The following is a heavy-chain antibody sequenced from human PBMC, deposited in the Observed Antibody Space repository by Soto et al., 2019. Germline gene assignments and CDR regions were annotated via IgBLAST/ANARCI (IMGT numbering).Heavy chain of an antibody. CDR2: MIHDGSKK. D-gene: IGHD6-13*01. Sequence: QVQLVESGGEVVKPGRSLRLSCEASGFTFSSYGISWVRQAPGKGLEWVAVMIHDGSKKNYADSVKGRFTIARDNSKNTLYPQMNSLSTEDTDEKDGGGWAAGPYYYYSGMDVWGQGTTVTVSS. CDR1: GFTFSSYG. J-gene: IGHJ6*02. V-gene: IGHV3-30*03. CDR3: GGWAAGPYYYYSGMDV.